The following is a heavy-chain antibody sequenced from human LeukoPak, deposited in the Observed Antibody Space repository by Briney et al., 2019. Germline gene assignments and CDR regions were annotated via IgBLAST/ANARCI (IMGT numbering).Heavy chain of an antibody. CDR1: GGSISSYY. V-gene: IGHV4-4*07. CDR2: IYTSGST. CDR3: ARARWELLPDYYYYMDV. J-gene: IGHJ6*03. D-gene: IGHD1-26*01. Sequence: PSETLSLTCTVSGGSISSYYWSWIRQPAGKGLEWIGRIYTSGSTNYNPSLKSRVTMSVDTSKNQFSLKLSSVTAADTAVYYCARARWELLPDYYYYMDVWGKGTTVTVSS.